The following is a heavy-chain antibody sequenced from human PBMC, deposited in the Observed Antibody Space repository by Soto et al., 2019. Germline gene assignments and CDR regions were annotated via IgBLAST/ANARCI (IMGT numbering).Heavy chain of an antibody. V-gene: IGHV4-61*01. CDR1: GGSVSTVSYY. CDR2: IYYSGST. D-gene: IGHD5-18*01. Sequence: QVQLQESGPGLVKPSETLSLTCTVSGGSVSTVSYYWNWIRQPPGKGLEWIGYIYYSGSTNYNPSLKSRVTISVDTSKNQFSLKLSSVTAADTAVYYCSREGLGYIYAYDDWGQGTLVTVSS. CDR3: SREGLGYIYAYDD. J-gene: IGHJ4*02.